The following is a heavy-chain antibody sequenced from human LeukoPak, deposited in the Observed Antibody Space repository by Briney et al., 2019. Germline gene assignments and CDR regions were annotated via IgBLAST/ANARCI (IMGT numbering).Heavy chain of an antibody. V-gene: IGHV3-21*01. Sequence: SGGSLRLSCAAPGITFSNYNMNWVRQAPGKGLEWISSITSSSSYTFYADSVKGRITISRDNAKNSLYLQMNSLRVEDTAIYYCARDPYNGAYSEGYYYYYMDVWGKGTTVTVSS. CDR1: GITFSNYN. D-gene: IGHD1-1*01. CDR3: ARDPYNGAYSEGYYYYYMDV. J-gene: IGHJ6*03. CDR2: ITSSSSYT.